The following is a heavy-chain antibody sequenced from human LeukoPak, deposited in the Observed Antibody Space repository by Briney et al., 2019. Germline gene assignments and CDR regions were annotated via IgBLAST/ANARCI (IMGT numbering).Heavy chain of an antibody. J-gene: IGHJ4*02. CDR3: ARARNVLRCVDWLLSRY. V-gene: IGHV1-2*02. Sequence: ASVKVSCKASGYTFTGYYMHWVRQAPGQGLEWMGWINPNSGGTNYAQKFQGRVTMTRDTSISTAYMEMSRLRSAETAVYYCARARNVLRCVDWLLSRYWGQGTLVTVSS. CDR1: GYTFTGYY. D-gene: IGHD3-9*01. CDR2: INPNSGGT.